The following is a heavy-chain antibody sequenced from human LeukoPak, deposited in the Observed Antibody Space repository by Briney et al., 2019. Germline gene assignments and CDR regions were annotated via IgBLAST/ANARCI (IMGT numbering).Heavy chain of an antibody. Sequence: GASVTVSCTASGYTFTSYAMHWVRQAPGQRLEWMGWINAGNGNTKYSQKFQGRVTITRDTSASTAYMELSSLRSEDTAVYYCVRLWPFLTSSGSQYWGQGTLVTVSS. CDR3: VRLWPFLTSSGSQY. CDR1: GYTFTSYA. CDR2: INAGNGNT. V-gene: IGHV1-3*01. D-gene: IGHD3-22*01. J-gene: IGHJ4*02.